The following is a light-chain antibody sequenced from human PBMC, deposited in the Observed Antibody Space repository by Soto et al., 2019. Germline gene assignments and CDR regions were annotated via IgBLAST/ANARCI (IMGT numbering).Light chain of an antibody. J-gene: IGKJ5*01. CDR3: QQYHNWPIT. CDR1: QSVSSSY. CDR2: GAS. Sequence: EIVLTQSPGTLSLSPGERATLSCRASQSVSSSYLAWYQQKPGQAPRLLIYGASTRATGIPARFSGSGSGTDFTLTISRLEPEDFAVYYCQQYHNWPITFGQGTLLEI. V-gene: IGKV3-20*01.